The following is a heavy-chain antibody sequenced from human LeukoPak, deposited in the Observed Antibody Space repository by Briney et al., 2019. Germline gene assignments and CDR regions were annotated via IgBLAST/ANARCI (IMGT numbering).Heavy chain of an antibody. CDR1: GFTFSSYG. J-gene: IGHJ4*02. CDR3: AKTSLLRDYYFDY. CDR2: IRYDGSNK. V-gene: IGHV3-30*02. Sequence: PGGSLRLSCAASGFTFSSYGMHWVRQAPGKGLEWVAFIRYDGSNKYYADSVKGRFTISRDNSKNTLYLQMNSLRAEDTAVYYCAKTSLLRDYYFDYWGQGTLVTVSS.